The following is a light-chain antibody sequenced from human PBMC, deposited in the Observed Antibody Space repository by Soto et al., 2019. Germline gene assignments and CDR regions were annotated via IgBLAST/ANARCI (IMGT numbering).Light chain of an antibody. CDR1: QSVSSNY. J-gene: IGKJ1*01. CDR3: QQYGSSPWT. V-gene: IGKV3-20*01. Sequence: EIVLTQSPGTLSLSPGERATLSCRDSQSVSSNYLAWYQQKPGQAPRLLIYDASSRATGIPDRFSGSGSETDFTLTISRLEPEDFAVYYCQQYGSSPWTFGLGTKVEIK. CDR2: DAS.